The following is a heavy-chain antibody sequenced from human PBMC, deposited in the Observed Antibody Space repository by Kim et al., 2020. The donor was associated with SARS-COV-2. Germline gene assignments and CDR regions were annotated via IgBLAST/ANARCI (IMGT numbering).Heavy chain of an antibody. CDR2: VKDDGSDK. Sequence: GGSLRLSCAASGFTFSSYWMSWVRQAPGKGLEWMANVKDDGSDKYYVDSVKGRFTVSRDNAKNSLYLQMDSLRVEDKAVYYCARGAAAVDIWGQGTMVT. CDR3: ARGAAAVDI. CDR1: GFTFSSYW. V-gene: IGHV3-7*01. D-gene: IGHD2-15*01. J-gene: IGHJ3*02.